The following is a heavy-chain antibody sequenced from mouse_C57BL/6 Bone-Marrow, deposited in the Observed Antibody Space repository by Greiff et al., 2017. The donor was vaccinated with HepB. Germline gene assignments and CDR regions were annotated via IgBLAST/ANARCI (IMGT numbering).Heavy chain of an antibody. CDR3: ARDLFITTVVATLDFDV. CDR2: ISDGGSYT. V-gene: IGHV5-4*01. D-gene: IGHD1-1*01. Sequence: EVQRVESGGGLVKPGGSLKLSCAASGFTFSSYAMSWVRQTPEKRLEWVATISDGGSYTYYPDNVKGRFTISRDNAKNNLYLQMSHLKSEDTAMYYCARDLFITTVVATLDFDVWGTGTTVTVSS. CDR1: GFTFSSYA. J-gene: IGHJ1*03.